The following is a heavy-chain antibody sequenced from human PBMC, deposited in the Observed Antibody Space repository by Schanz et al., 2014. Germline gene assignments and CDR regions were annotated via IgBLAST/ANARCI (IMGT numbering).Heavy chain of an antibody. CDR2: LRSFGSRR. CDR1: GYSFSDYD. D-gene: IGHD3-10*01. V-gene: IGHV3-30*02. Sequence: VQLVESGGGVVQPGGSLRLSCVGSGYSFSDYDMYWIRQAPGKGLEWLAFLRSFGSRRDYADSVKGRFTISRDNSRNLLSLQMSSLRPEDTAVYYCAKDPPRGVRTPIKPTLDYWGQGTRVTVSS. J-gene: IGHJ4*02. CDR3: AKDPPRGVRTPIKPTLDY.